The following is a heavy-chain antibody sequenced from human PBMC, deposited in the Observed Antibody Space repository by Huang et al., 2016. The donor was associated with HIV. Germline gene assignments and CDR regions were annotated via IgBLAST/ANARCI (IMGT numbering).Heavy chain of an antibody. J-gene: IGHJ4*02. CDR1: GFTFSNYA. CDR2: ISYTGSNR. CDR3: ARGRDGRSGFYFGDFDN. Sequence: QVQLVESGGGVVQPGRSLRLSCAASGFTFSNYAMHWVRQGPGKGLELVTLISYTGSNRYYTDSVKGRFSISRDNSKSTVYLHMNRLRVEDTAVYYCARGRDGRSGFYFGDFDNWGQGILVTVSS. D-gene: IGHD3-22*01. V-gene: IGHV3-30*04.